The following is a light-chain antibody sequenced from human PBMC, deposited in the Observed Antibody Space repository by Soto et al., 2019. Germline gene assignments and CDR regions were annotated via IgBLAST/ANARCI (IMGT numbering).Light chain of an antibody. CDR1: QSVSSY. J-gene: IGKJ1*01. Sequence: EIVLTQSPGTLSLSPGERATLSCRASQSVSSYLAWYQQKPGQAPRLLIYDASNRATGIPARFSGSGSGTDFTLTISRLEPEDVAVDYCQQYEAVVTFGQGTKVDIK. CDR3: QQYEAVVT. CDR2: DAS. V-gene: IGKV3-11*01.